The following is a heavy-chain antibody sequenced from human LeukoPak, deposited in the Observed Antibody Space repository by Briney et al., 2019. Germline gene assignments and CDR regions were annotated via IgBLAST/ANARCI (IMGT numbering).Heavy chain of an antibody. CDR1: VYTFTNYD. J-gene: IGHJ5*02. D-gene: IGHD4-17*01. Sequence: GASVKVSRKASVYTFTNYDINWVRQATGQGLEWMGWMNPNSGNTGYSQKFQARVTMTRNTPKSTAYMELSSLRSEDTAVYYCARAQKNGDYADNRFDPWGQGTLVTVSS. CDR3: ARAQKNGDYADNRFDP. V-gene: IGHV1-8*01. CDR2: MNPNSGNT.